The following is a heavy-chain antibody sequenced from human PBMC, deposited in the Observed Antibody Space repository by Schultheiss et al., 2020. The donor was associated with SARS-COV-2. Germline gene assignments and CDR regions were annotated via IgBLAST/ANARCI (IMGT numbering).Heavy chain of an antibody. J-gene: IGHJ1*01. D-gene: IGHD4-17*01. CDR2: IWYDGSNK. Sequence: SLNISCAASGFTFSSYGMHWVRQAPGKGLEWVAVIWYDGSNKYYADSVKGRFTISRDNSKNTLYLQMNSLRAEDTAVYYCARDRDYGDYGVALFQHWGQGTLVTVSS. CDR3: ARDRDYGDYGVALFQH. V-gene: IGHV3-33*01. CDR1: GFTFSSYG.